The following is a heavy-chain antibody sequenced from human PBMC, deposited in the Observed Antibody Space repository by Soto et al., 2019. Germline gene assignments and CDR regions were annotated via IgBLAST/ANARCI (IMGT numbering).Heavy chain of an antibody. CDR1: GFTLNNYG. D-gene: IGHD2-2*01. CDR2: IWYDGLRQ. Sequence: PGGSLRLSCVVSGFTLNNYGVHWVRQAPAKGLEWVALIWYDGLRQTYADSVRGRFTISRDSSTNTIYLQMNSLRVEDTANYFCVRESTPPFFDSWGQGTPVTVS. CDR3: VRESTPPFFDS. V-gene: IGHV3-33*01. J-gene: IGHJ4*02.